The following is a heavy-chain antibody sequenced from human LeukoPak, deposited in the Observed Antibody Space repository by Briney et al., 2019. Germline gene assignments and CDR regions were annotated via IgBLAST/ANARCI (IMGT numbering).Heavy chain of an antibody. CDR2: IYSGGST. Sequence: GGSLRLSCAASGFTVSSNYMSWVRQAPGKGLEWVSVIYSGGSTYYADSVKGRFTISRHNSKNTLYLQMNSLRAEDTVVYYCARWGTGYFDYWGQGTLVTVSS. V-gene: IGHV3-53*04. J-gene: IGHJ4*02. CDR1: GFTVSSNY. CDR3: ARWGTGYFDY. D-gene: IGHD2-8*02.